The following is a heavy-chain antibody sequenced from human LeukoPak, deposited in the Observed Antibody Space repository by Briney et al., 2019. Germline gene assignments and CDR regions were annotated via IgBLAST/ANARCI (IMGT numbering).Heavy chain of an antibody. V-gene: IGHV3-53*01. CDR1: GFTVSSNY. CDR2: IYSGGST. Sequence: GGSLRLSCAASGFTVSSNYMSWVRQAPGKGLEWVSVIYSGGSTYYADSVKGRFTISRDNSKNTLYLQMSSLRAEDTAVYYCAKIPQTTSVGYFDYWGQGNLVTVSS. D-gene: IGHD4-17*01. J-gene: IGHJ4*02. CDR3: AKIPQTTSVGYFDY.